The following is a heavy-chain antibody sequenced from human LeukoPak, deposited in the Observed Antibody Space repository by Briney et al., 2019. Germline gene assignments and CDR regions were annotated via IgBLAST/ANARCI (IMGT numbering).Heavy chain of an antibody. D-gene: IGHD1-1*01. V-gene: IGHV4-31*03. J-gene: IGHJ6*02. Sequence: SETLSLTCTVSGGSISSGDYYWSWIRQHPGKGQEWIGHIYYSGSTYYNPSLKSRVTISVDTSKNQFSLKLSSVTAADTAVYYCARGTWSAYYYYGMDVWGQGTTVTVSS. CDR3: ARGTWSAYYYYGMDV. CDR2: IYYSGST. CDR1: GGSISSGDYY.